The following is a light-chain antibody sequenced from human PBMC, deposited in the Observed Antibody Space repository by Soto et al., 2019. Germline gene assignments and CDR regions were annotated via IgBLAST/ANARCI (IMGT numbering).Light chain of an antibody. Sequence: EIVLTQSPATLSLSPGNRATLSCRASQSVSSYLAWYQHKPGQAPRLLIYDASNRATVIPARFSGSGSGTDFTLTITILEPEDFAVYYCQQRSKWPSTFGGGTKVEIK. J-gene: IGKJ4*01. CDR2: DAS. CDR1: QSVSSY. V-gene: IGKV3-11*01. CDR3: QQRSKWPST.